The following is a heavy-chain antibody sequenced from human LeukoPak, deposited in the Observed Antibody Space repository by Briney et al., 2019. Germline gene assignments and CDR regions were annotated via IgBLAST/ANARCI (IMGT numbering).Heavy chain of an antibody. CDR2: IYTSGST. D-gene: IGHD2-2*01. J-gene: IGHJ5*02. Sequence: SETLSLTCTVSGGSISSGSYYWSWIRQPAGKGLEWIGRIYTSGSTNYNPSLKSRVTISVDTSKNQFSLKLSSVTAADTAVYYCARAAVVPAADNWIDPWGQGTLVTVSS. CDR1: GGSISSGSYY. CDR3: ARAAVVPAADNWIDP. V-gene: IGHV4-61*02.